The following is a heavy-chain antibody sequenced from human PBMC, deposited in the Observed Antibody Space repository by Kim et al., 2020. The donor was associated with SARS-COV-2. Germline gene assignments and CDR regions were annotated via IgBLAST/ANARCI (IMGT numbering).Heavy chain of an antibody. Sequence: SETLSLTCTVSGGSISSSSYYWGWIRQPPGKGLEWIGGIYYSGSTYYNPSLKSRVTISVDTSKNQFSLKLSSVTAADTAVYYCARQWLVPNWFDPWGQGTLVTVSS. D-gene: IGHD6-19*01. CDR2: IYYSGST. CDR1: GGSISSSSYY. CDR3: ARQWLVPNWFDP. J-gene: IGHJ5*02. V-gene: IGHV4-39*01.